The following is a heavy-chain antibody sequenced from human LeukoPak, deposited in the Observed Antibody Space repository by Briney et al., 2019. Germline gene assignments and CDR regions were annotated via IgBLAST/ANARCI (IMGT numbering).Heavy chain of an antibody. J-gene: IGHJ6*04. CDR1: GGSISTYY. V-gene: IGHV4-59*01. CDR2: IYYIGST. D-gene: IGHD2-15*01. Sequence: SETLSLTCTVSGGSISTYYWSWIRQPPGKGLEWIGYIYYIGSTNYNPSLKSRVTISVDTSKNQFSLKLNSVTAADTAVYYCARGGCSGGSCYSFYYGMDICGKGATVTVSS. CDR3: ARGGCSGGSCYSFYYGMDI.